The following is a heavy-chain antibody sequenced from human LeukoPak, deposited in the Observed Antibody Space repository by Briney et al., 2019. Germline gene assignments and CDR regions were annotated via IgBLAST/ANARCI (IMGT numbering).Heavy chain of an antibody. CDR1: GFSFSDAW. J-gene: IGHJ4*02. Sequence: GGSLRLSCAASGFSFSDAWMSWFRQIPGKGLEWVGRIGSKTDGGTTDYAAPVKGRFTISRDDSTNTLYLQMNSLKSEDTAVYYCTTYGSGRKFDYWGQGILVTVSS. D-gene: IGHD3-10*01. CDR2: IGSKTDGGTT. V-gene: IGHV3-15*04. CDR3: TTYGSGRKFDY.